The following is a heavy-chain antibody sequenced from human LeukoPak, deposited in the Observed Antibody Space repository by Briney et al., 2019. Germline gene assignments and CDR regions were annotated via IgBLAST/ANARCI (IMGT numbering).Heavy chain of an antibody. CDR3: ARQIASHWY. Sequence: PSETLSLTCAVYGGSFSGYYWSWIRQPPRKGLEWIGEINHSGSTNYNPSLKSRVTISVDTSKNQFSLKLSSVTAADTAVYYCARQIASHWYWGQGNLVTVSS. J-gene: IGHJ4*02. V-gene: IGHV4-34*01. CDR2: INHSGST. D-gene: IGHD1-1*01. CDR1: GGSFSGYY.